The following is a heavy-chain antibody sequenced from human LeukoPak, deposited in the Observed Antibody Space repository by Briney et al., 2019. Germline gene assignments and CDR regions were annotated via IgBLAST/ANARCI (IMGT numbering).Heavy chain of an antibody. J-gene: IGHJ3*02. CDR3: AKSDWNYLGAFDI. CDR1: GFTFSISA. V-gene: IGHV3-23*01. D-gene: IGHD1-7*01. Sequence: PGGSLRLSCAASGFTFSISAMSWVRQAPGKGLEWVSTVSDTGSSTYYADSVKGRFTISRDNSKNTLYLRMNSLRAEDTAVYYCAKSDWNYLGAFDIWGQGTMVTVSS. CDR2: VSDTGSST.